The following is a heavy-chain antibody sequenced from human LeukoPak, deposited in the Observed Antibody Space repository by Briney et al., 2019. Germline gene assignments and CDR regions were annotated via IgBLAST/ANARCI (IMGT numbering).Heavy chain of an antibody. CDR2: INPNSGGT. CDR1: GYTFTDYY. V-gene: IGHV1-2*02. J-gene: IGHJ5*02. CDR3: ASRLFDRIAVAGTEDNWFDP. D-gene: IGHD6-19*01. Sequence: ASVKVSCKASGYTFTDYYMNWVRQAPGQGLEWMGWINPNSGGTNYAQKFQGRVTMTRDTSISTAYMELSRLRSDDTAVYYCASRLFDRIAVAGTEDNWFDPWGQGTLVTVSS.